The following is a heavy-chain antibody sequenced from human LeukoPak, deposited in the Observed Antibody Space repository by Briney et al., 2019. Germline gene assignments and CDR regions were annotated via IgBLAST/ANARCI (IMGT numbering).Heavy chain of an antibody. CDR1: GFTFSTYS. CDR3: APSSGWYADDY. D-gene: IGHD6-19*01. Sequence: GGSLGLSCAASGFTFSTYSMNWVRQAPGKGLEWVSSISSGSNYIYYADAVKGRFTISRDNAKNSLYLQMNSLRAEDTAVYYCAPSSGWYADDYWGQGTLATVSS. V-gene: IGHV3-21*06. J-gene: IGHJ4*02. CDR2: ISSGSNYI.